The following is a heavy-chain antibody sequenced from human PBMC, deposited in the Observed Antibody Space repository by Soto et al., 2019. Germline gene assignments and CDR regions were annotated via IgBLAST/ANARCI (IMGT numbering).Heavy chain of an antibody. CDR2: IIPIFGTA. V-gene: IGHV1-69*13. CDR3: ARGYCSGGSSLPPPENYYYYGMDV. J-gene: IGHJ6*02. CDR1: GGTFSSYA. Sequence: SVKVSCKASGGTFSSYAISWVRQAPGQGLEWMGGIIPIFGTANYAQKFQGRVTITADESTSTAYMELSSLRSEDTAVYYCARGYCSGGSSLPPPENYYYYGMDVWGQGTTVTVSS. D-gene: IGHD2-15*01.